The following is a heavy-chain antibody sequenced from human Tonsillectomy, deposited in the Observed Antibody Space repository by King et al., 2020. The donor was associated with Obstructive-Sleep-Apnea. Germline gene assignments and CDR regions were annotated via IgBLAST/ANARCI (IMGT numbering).Heavy chain of an antibody. CDR1: GGSISNYY. CDR2: IYAIGGA. V-gene: IGHV4-4*07. Sequence: QLQESGPGLVKPSETLSLTCTVSGGSISNYYWNWIRQPAGKGLEWIGRIYAIGGATYNPSLKSRVTMSLDPSKNQFSLKLSTVTAAATAGFYCARRSRHDAFDVWGQGTMVTVSS. CDR3: ARRSRHDAFDV. J-gene: IGHJ3*01.